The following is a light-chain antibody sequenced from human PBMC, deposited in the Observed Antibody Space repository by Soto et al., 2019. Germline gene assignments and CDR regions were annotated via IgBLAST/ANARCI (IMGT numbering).Light chain of an antibody. V-gene: IGKV3-20*01. CDR1: QSVSSSS. J-gene: IGKJ5*01. CDR3: QRYGSSPLIT. Sequence: GLTQSPGTVSLSPGETAPLSCRASQSVSSSSLAWYQQRPGQAPRLLIYGTSSRATGIPDRFSGSGSGTDFTLTISRLEPEDFAVYFCQRYGSSPLITFGQGTRLEIK. CDR2: GTS.